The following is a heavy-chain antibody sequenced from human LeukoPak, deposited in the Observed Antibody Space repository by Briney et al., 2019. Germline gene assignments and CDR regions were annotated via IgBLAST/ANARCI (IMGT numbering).Heavy chain of an antibody. V-gene: IGHV3-30*18. CDR3: AKSMDILTGYLWSLDY. CDR2: ISYDGSNK. Sequence: GGSLRLSCAASGFTFSSYGMHWVRQAPGKGLEWVAVISYDGSNKYYADSVKGRFTISRDNSKNTMYLQMNSLRAEDTAVYYCAKSMDILTGYLWSLDYWGQGTLVTVSS. J-gene: IGHJ4*02. D-gene: IGHD3-9*01. CDR1: GFTFSSYG.